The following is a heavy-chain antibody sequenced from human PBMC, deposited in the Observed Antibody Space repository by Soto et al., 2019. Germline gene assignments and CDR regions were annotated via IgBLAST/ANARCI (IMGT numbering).Heavy chain of an antibody. CDR1: GGNISSWC. CDR2: IYYSGST. CDR3: ARRYGSAIDY. J-gene: IGHJ4*02. Sequence: SETLSLTCTVSGGNISSWCWSWIRQPPGKGLEWIGYIYYSGSTNCNPSLKSRVTISVDTSKNQFSLKLSSVTAADTAVYYCARRYGSAIDYWGQGTLVTVSS. D-gene: IGHD1-26*01. V-gene: IGHV4-59*08.